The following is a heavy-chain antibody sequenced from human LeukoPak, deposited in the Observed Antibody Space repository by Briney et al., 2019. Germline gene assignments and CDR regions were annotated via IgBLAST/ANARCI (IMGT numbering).Heavy chain of an antibody. CDR1: VYTFTGYY. D-gene: IGHD6-19*01. CDR2: INPNSGGT. V-gene: IGHV1-2*02. CDR3: ARGLGSSGRATGN. J-gene: IGHJ4*02. Sequence: GASVKVSCKASVYTFTGYYMHWVRQAPGQGLEWMGWINPNSGGTNYAQKFQGRVTMTRDTSISTAYMELSRLRSDDTAVYYCARGLGSSGRATGNWGQGTLVTVSS.